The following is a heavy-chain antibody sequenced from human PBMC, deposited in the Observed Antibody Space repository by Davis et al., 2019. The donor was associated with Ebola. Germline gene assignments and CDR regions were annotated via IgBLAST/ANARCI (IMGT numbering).Heavy chain of an antibody. CDR3: ARGEQWLTFDY. J-gene: IGHJ4*02. V-gene: IGHV1-18*01. CDR1: GYTFTSYG. Sequence: ASVKVSCKASGYTFTSYGISWVRQAPGQGLEWMGWISAYNGNTKYSQKFQGRVIITRDTSASTAYMELSSLRSEDTAVYYCARGEQWLTFDYWGQGTLVTVSS. D-gene: IGHD6-19*01. CDR2: ISAYNGNT.